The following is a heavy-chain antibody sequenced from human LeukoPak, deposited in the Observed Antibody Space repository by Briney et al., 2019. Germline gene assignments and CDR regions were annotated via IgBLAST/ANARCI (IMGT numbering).Heavy chain of an antibody. CDR3: ARAKDQPKEYYYYYYMDV. V-gene: IGHV1-18*01. J-gene: IGHJ6*03. CDR2: INPDNDNT. Sequence: ASVKVSCKTSGYTFTNYGISWVRQAPGQGLEWMGWINPDNDNTNYAQKLQGRVTMTTDTSTSTAYMELRRLRSDDTAVYYCARAKDQPKEYYYYYYMDVWGKGTTITVSS. CDR1: GYTFTNYG. D-gene: IGHD2-2*01.